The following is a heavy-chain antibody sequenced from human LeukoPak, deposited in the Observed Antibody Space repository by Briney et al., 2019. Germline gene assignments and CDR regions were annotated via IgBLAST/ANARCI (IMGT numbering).Heavy chain of an antibody. CDR3: AKGSAIAAAGPFDY. CDR2: ISWNSGSI. J-gene: IGHJ4*02. CDR1: GFTFDDYA. V-gene: IGHV3-9*01. Sequence: GGSLRLSCAASGFTFDDYAMHWVRQAPGKGLESVSGISWNSGSIGYADSVKGRFTISRDNAKNSLYLQMNSLRAEDTALYYCAKGSAIAAAGPFDYWGEGTLVTVSS. D-gene: IGHD6-13*01.